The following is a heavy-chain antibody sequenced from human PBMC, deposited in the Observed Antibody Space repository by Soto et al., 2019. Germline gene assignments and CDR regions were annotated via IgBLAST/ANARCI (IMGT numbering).Heavy chain of an antibody. CDR1: GFTVSCNY. CDR2: IKEDGSEK. D-gene: IGHD2-15*01. V-gene: IGHV3-7*04. J-gene: IGHJ4*02. CDR3: ARDLGYCSGGNCYSVFDY. Sequence: GRYVRLSCAAYGFTVSCNYMSWARQAPGKWLEWVAHIKEDGSEKYYVDSVKGRFTISRDNAKNSLYLQMNSLRAEDTAVYYCARDLGYCSGGNCYSVFDYWGQGP.